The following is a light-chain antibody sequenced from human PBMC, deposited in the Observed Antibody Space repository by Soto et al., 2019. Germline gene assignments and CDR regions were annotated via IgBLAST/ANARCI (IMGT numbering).Light chain of an antibody. J-gene: IGLJ2*01. CDR1: SSDVGGYNY. V-gene: IGLV2-14*01. CDR2: DVS. Sequence: QSALTQPASVSGSPGQSITISCTGTSSDVGGYNYVSWYQQHPGKAPKLMIYDVSNRPSGVSNRFSGSKSGNTASLTISGLHADDEADYYFSSYTSSSTLGFGGGTKLTLL. CDR3: SSYTSSSTLG.